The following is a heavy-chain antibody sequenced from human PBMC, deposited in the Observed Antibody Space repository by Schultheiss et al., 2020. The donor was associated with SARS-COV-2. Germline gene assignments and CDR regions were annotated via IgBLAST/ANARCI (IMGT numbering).Heavy chain of an antibody. CDR3: ARGVSGDIVVVPAAIPPPYYCYYYMDV. J-gene: IGHJ6*03. Sequence: SETLSLTCTVSGGSISSYYWSWIRQPAGKGLEWIGRIYTSGSTNYNPSLKSRVTMSVDTSKNQFSLKLSSVTAADTAVYYCARGVSGDIVVVPAAIPPPYYCYYYMDVWGKGTTVTVSS. V-gene: IGHV4-4*07. CDR1: GGSISSYY. D-gene: IGHD2-2*02. CDR2: IYTSGST.